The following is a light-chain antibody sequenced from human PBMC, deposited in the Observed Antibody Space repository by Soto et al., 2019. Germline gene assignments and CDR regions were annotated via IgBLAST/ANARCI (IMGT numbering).Light chain of an antibody. Sequence: QAVVTQPASVSGSPGQSITISCTGTSGDVGNYNLVSWYQQHPGKAPKLMIYEVNKWPSGVSNRFSGSKSGNTASLTISGLQAEDEADYYCCSYVGSSTSYVFGAGTQLTVL. J-gene: IGLJ7*01. CDR1: SGDVGNYNL. V-gene: IGLV2-23*02. CDR3: CSYVGSSTSYV. CDR2: EVN.